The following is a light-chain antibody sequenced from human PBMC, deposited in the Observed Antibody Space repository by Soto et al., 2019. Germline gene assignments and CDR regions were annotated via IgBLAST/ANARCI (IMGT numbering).Light chain of an antibody. CDR3: SSYAGIKNVGV. J-gene: IGLJ1*01. V-gene: IGLV2-8*01. CDR2: EVN. CDR1: SSDVGGYKY. Sequence: QSVLTQPPSASGSPGQSVTISCTGTSSDVGGYKYVSWYQQHPGKAPKLMIFEVNKRPSGVPDRFSGSKSGNTASLTVSGHQGEVGADYYCSSYAGIKNVGVFGTGTKLTVL.